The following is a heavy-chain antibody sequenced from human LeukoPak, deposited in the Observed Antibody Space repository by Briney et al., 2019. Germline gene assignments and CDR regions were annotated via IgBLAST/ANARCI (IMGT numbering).Heavy chain of an antibody. D-gene: IGHD2-15*01. CDR2: ISYDGSNK. Sequence: QPGRSLRLSCAASGFTFSSYGMHWVRQAPGRGLEWVAVISYDGSNKYYADSVKGRFTISRDNSKNTLYLQMNSLRAEDTAVYYCAKRTEYCSGGSCYHYGMEVWGQGTTVTVSS. V-gene: IGHV3-30*18. CDR1: GFTFSSYG. J-gene: IGHJ6*02. CDR3: AKRTEYCSGGSCYHYGMEV.